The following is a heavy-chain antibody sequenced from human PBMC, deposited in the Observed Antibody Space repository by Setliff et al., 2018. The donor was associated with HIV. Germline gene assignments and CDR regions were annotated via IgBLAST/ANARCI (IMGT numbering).Heavy chain of an antibody. CDR1: GGSISSYY. Sequence: LSLTCTVSGGSISSYYWSWIRQPPGKGLEWIGYIYTSGSTNYNPSLKSRVTISVDTSKNQFSLKLSSVTAADTAVYYCARGLSFYDPGGFDYWGQGTLVT. CDR2: IYTSGST. D-gene: IGHD3-22*01. J-gene: IGHJ4*02. CDR3: ARGLSFYDPGGFDY. V-gene: IGHV4-4*09.